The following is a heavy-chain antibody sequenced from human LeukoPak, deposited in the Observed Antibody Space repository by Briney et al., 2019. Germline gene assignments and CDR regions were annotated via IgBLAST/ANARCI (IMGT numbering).Heavy chain of an antibody. CDR1: GGSIGTNY. V-gene: IGHV4-59*01. J-gene: IGHJ3*02. CDR3: ARVITMIVVVTETDAFDI. Sequence: SETLSLTCTISGGSIGTNYWSWVRQPPGKGLEWIAYIYYIGTTNYNPSLKSRVTISLGTSKNQFSLKLNSVTAADTAMYYCARVITMIVVVTETDAFDIWGQGTMVTVSS. D-gene: IGHD3-22*01. CDR2: IYYIGTT.